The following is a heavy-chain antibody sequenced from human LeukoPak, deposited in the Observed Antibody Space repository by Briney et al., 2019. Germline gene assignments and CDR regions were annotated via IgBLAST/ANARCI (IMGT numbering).Heavy chain of an antibody. CDR3: ARLYDGSAYHADHFDY. CDR1: GFTFNTYN. Sequence: MSGGSLRLSCAGSGFTFNTYNMNWVRQAPGKGLEWVSSISSSSSYIYYADSVKGRFTISRDNAKNSLYLQMNSLRAEDTAVYYCARLYDGSAYHADHFDYWGQGTLVIVSS. D-gene: IGHD3-22*01. V-gene: IGHV3-21*01. J-gene: IGHJ4*02. CDR2: ISSSSSYI.